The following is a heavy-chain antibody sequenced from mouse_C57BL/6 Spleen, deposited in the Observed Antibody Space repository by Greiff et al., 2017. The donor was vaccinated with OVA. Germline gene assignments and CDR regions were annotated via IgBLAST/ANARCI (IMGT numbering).Heavy chain of an antibody. CDR3: AGTERSNLAWFAY. Sequence: QVQLQQSGAELVRPGTSVKVSCKASGYAFTNYLIEWVKQRPGQGLEWIGVINPGNGGTNYNEKFKGKATLTADKSSSTAYIQHSSLTSEDSAVFFCAGTERSNLAWFAYWGQGTLVTVSA. CDR2: INPGNGGT. D-gene: IGHD2-5*01. CDR1: GYAFTNYL. J-gene: IGHJ3*01. V-gene: IGHV1-54*01.